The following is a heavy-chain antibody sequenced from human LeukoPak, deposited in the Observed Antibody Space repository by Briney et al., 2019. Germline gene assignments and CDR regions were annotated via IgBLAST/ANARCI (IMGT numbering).Heavy chain of an antibody. J-gene: IGHJ4*02. CDR2: INPNSGGT. CDR3: ARSYGSGSSYFDY. CDR1: GYTFTGYY. D-gene: IGHD3-10*01. V-gene: IGHV1-2*02. Sequence: ASVKVSCKVSGYTFTGYYMHWVRQAPGQGLEWMGWINPNSGGTNYAQKLQGRVTKTKDTSISTAYMELSRLRSDDTAVYYCARSYGSGSSYFDYWGQGTLVTVSS.